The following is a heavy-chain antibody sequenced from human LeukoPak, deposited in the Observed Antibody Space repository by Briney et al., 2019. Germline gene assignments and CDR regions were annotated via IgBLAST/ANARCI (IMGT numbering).Heavy chain of an antibody. CDR1: GYSFTSYW. J-gene: IGHJ4*02. CDR3: ARHVRSDSSSSNFDY. CDR2: IYPGDSVT. D-gene: IGHD6-6*01. Sequence: PGESLKISCKGSGYSFTSYWIGLVRPMPGKGLDLMGIIYPGDSVTRYSPSFQGQVTISADKSISTAYLQWSSLKASDTAMYYCARHVRSDSSSSNFDYWGQGTLVTVSS. V-gene: IGHV5-51*01.